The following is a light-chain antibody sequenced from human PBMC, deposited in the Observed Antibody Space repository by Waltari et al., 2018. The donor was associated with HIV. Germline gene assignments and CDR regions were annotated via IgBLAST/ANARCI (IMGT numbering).Light chain of an antibody. CDR3: AAWDDSLHGVV. CDR2: YND. J-gene: IGLJ3*02. V-gene: IGLV1-36*01. CDR1: SSNIGNNA. Sequence: QSVLTQPPSVSEAPRQRVTISCSGSSSNIGNNAVNWYQQLPGKAPKLLIYYNDLLSSGVSDRFSGSKSGTSASLAISGLQSEEEADYYCAAWDDSLHGVVFGGGTKLTVL.